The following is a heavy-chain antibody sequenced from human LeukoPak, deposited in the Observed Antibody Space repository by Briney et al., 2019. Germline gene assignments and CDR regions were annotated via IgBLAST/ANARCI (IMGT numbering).Heavy chain of an antibody. D-gene: IGHD3-22*01. CDR2: IYPGDSDT. CDR3: ARQTYYYDSSGYPDAFDI. J-gene: IGHJ3*02. CDR1: GYSFTTQW. V-gene: IGHV5-51*01. Sequence: GESLKISCKGSGYSFTTQWIGWVRQMPGKGLEWMGIIYPGDSDTRYSPSFQGQVTISADKSISTAYLQWSSLKASDTAMYYCARQTYYYDSSGYPDAFDIWGQGTMVTVSS.